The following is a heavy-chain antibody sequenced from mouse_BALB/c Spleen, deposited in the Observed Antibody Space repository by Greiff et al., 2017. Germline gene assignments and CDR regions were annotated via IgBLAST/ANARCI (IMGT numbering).Heavy chain of an antibody. CDR3: ARAFYGNYSFDY. J-gene: IGHJ2*01. Sequence: EVNVVESGGGLVKPGGSLKLSCAASGFTFSDYYMYWVRQTPEKRLEWVATISDGGSYTYYPDSVKGRFTISRDNAKNNLYLQMSSLKSEDTAMYYCARAFYGNYSFDYWGQGTTLTVSS. CDR2: ISDGGSYT. D-gene: IGHD2-1*01. V-gene: IGHV5-4*02. CDR1: GFTFSDYY.